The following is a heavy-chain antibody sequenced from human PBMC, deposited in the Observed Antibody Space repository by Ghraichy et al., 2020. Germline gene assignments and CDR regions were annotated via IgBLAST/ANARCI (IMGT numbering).Heavy chain of an antibody. CDR1: GGTFSSYA. Sequence: SVKVSCKASGGTFSSYAISWVRQAPGQGLEWMGRIIPILGIANYAQKFQGRVTITADKSTSTAYMELSSLRSEDTAVYYCARGGSLVGRYYYYGMDVWGQGTTVTVSS. D-gene: IGHD1-26*01. CDR3: ARGGSLVGRYYYYGMDV. CDR2: IIPILGIA. J-gene: IGHJ6*02. V-gene: IGHV1-69*04.